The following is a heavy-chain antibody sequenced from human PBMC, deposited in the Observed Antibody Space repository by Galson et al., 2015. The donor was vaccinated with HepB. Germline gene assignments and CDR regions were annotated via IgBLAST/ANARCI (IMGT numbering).Heavy chain of an antibody. CDR1: GFTFSSYG. D-gene: IGHD3-22*01. J-gene: IGHJ3*02. V-gene: IGHV3-33*01. CDR2: IWYDGSNK. CDR3: ARDYYYDSSGPDGDDAFDT. Sequence: SLRLSCAASGFTFSSYGMHWVRQAPGKGLEWVAVIWYDGSNKYYADSVKGRFTISRDNSKNTLYLQMNSLRAEDTAVYYCARDYYYDSSGPDGDDAFDTWGQGTMVTVSS.